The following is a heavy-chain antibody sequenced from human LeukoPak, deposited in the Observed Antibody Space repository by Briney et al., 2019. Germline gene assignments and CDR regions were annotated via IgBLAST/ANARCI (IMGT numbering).Heavy chain of an antibody. J-gene: IGHJ3*01. V-gene: IGHV3-66*02. Sequence: GGSLRLSCAASGFTVSSNLMSWVRQAPGKGLEWVSVMYSGGSTYYADSVEGRFTISRDNSKNTLYLQMDSLRAEDTGMYYCARDGRSSTNRATWGQGTMVTISS. D-gene: IGHD2-2*01. CDR1: GFTVSSNL. CDR3: ARDGRSSTNRAT. CDR2: MYSGGST.